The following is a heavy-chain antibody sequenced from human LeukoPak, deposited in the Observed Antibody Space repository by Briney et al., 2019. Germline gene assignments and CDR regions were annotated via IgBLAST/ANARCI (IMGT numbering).Heavy chain of an antibody. Sequence: SETLSLTCTVSGGSISSYYWSWIRQPAGKGLEWIGEINHSGSTNYNPSLKSRVTISVDTSKNQFSLKLSSVTAADTAVYYCARDSHPYSSGWYGRRSYYFDYWGQGTLVTVSS. D-gene: IGHD6-19*01. CDR2: INHSGST. CDR3: ARDSHPYSSGWYGRRSYYFDY. V-gene: IGHV4-34*01. CDR1: GGSISSYY. J-gene: IGHJ4*02.